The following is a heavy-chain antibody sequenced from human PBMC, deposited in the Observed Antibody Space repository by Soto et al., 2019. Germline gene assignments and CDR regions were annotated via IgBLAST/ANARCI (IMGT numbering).Heavy chain of an antibody. CDR3: ARRDNSGYYFFDS. Sequence: EVQLVESGGGLVKPGGSLRLSCAASGFTFSTHGMNWVRQAPGKGLEWVSSISSGSYIYYADSVKGRFAISRDNAKNSLYLQMNSLRAEDTDMYYCARRDNSGYYFFDSWGQGTLVTVSS. CDR1: GFTFSTHG. J-gene: IGHJ4*02. CDR2: ISSGSYI. D-gene: IGHD6-19*01. V-gene: IGHV3-21*01.